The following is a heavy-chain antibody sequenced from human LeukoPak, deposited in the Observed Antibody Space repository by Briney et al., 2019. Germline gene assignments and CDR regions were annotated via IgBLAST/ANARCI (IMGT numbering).Heavy chain of an antibody. CDR1: GFTLSSSA. V-gene: IGHV3-21*01. CDR2: INNVASHI. J-gene: IGHJ4*02. CDR3: TRDATYYLRYGYFDY. Sequence: PGGSLRLSCAASGFTLSSSAMNWVRQAPGKGLEWVSPINNVASHIYYAGSVRGRFTISRDNAKNSVYLQMNSLRAEDTVVYYCTRDATYYLRYGYFDYWGQGTLVTVSS. D-gene: IGHD2/OR15-2a*01.